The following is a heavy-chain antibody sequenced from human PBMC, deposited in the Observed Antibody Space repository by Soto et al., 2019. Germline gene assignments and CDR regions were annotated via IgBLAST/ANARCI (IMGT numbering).Heavy chain of an antibody. V-gene: IGHV3-33*01. CDR3: ARDQQWLVRFYFDF. D-gene: IGHD6-19*01. CDR2: IWYDGSNK. Sequence: GGSLRLSCAASGFTFSSYGMHWVRQAPGKGLEWVAVIWYDGSNKYYADSVKGRFTISRDNPKNTLYLQMNSLRAEDTAVYYCARDQQWLVRFYFDFWGQGTLVTVSS. J-gene: IGHJ4*02. CDR1: GFTFSSYG.